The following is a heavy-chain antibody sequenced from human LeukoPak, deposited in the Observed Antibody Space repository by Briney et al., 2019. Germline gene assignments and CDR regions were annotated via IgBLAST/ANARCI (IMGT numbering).Heavy chain of an antibody. CDR3: ARDCGITFGGAPLYYFDY. Sequence: ASVKVSCKASGYTFTSYYIDWVRQAPGQGLEWMGVINPSAGSTIYAQKFRGRFTMTTDTSTSTVYMELSSLRSDDTAVYYCARDCGITFGGAPLYYFDYWGQGTLVTVSS. CDR2: INPSAGST. CDR1: GYTFTSYY. J-gene: IGHJ4*02. V-gene: IGHV1-46*01. D-gene: IGHD3-16*01.